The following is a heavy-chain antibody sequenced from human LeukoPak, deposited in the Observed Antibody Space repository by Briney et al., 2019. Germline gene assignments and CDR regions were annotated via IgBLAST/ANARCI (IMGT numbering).Heavy chain of an antibody. CDR2: IKQDGSEK. D-gene: IGHD4-23*01. CDR1: GFTFSSYN. J-gene: IGHJ4*02. V-gene: IGHV3-7*01. Sequence: GGSLRLSCAASGFTFSSYNMNWVRQAPGKGLEWVANIKQDGSEKYYVDSVKGRFTISRDNAKNSLYLQMNSLRAEDTAVYYCAKDEDYGGNSLFDYWGQGTLVTVSS. CDR3: AKDEDYGGNSLFDY.